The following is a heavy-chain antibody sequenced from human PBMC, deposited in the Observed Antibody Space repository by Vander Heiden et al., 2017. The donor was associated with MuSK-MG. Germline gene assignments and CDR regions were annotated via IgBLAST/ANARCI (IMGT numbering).Heavy chain of an antibody. J-gene: IGHJ6*03. D-gene: IGHD6-13*01. V-gene: IGHV3-23*01. CDR3: ASRGIAAAGGYYYYYYMDV. CDR2: ISGSGSST. CDR1: GFTFSSHA. Sequence: EVQLLESGGGLVQPGGSLRLSCAASGFTFSSHAMGWVRQAPGKGLEWVSAISGSGSSTYYADSVKGRFTISRDNSKNTLYLQMNSLRAEDTAVYYCASRGIAAAGGYYYYYYMDVWGKGTTVTVSS.